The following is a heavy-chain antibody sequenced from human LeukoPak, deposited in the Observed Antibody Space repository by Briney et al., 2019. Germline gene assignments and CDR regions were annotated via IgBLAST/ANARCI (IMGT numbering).Heavy chain of an antibody. D-gene: IGHD3-10*01. CDR1: GFTFSSYW. V-gene: IGHV3-7*01. J-gene: IGHJ4*02. CDR2: IKQDGSEK. Sequence: GGSLRLSCAASGFTFSSYWMSWVRQAPGKGLEWVANIKQDGSEKYYVDSVKGRFTISRDNSKNTLYLQMNSLRAEDTAVYYCAKDWGRFGELLNYWGQGTLVTVSS. CDR3: AKDWGRFGELLNY.